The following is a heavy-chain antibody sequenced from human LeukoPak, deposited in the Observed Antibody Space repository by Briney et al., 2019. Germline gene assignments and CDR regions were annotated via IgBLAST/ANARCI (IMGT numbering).Heavy chain of an antibody. D-gene: IGHD3-9*01. Sequence: GASVKVSCKASGYTFTSYYMHWVRQAPEQGLEWMGIINPSGGSTSYAQKFQGRVTMTRDTSTSTVYMELSSLRSEDTAVYYCARAGLRYFDWLLPHDYWGQGTLVTVSS. CDR2: INPSGGST. J-gene: IGHJ4*02. CDR1: GYTFTSYY. V-gene: IGHV1-46*01. CDR3: ARAGLRYFDWLLPHDY.